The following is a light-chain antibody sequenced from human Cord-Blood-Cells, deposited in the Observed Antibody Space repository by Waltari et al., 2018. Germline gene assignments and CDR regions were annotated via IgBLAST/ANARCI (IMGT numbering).Light chain of an antibody. Sequence: SYELTQPSSVSVSPGPTARITYSGDVLAKKYARWVQQKPGQAPVLVIYKDSARPSGIPERFSGSSSGTTVTLTISRAQVEDEADYYCYSAADNNLVFGGGTKLTVL. J-gene: IGLJ3*02. V-gene: IGLV3-27*01. CDR2: KDS. CDR3: YSAADNNLV. CDR1: VLAKKY.